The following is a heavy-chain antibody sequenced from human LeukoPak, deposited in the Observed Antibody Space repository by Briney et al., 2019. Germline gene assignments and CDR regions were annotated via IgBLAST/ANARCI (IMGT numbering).Heavy chain of an antibody. CDR3: AARSSDTAMVDYYYYCMDV. CDR1: GYTFTSYD. J-gene: IGHJ6*02. Sequence: GASVKVSCKASGYTFTSYDINWVRQATGQGLEWMGWMNPNSGNTGYAQKFQGRVTMTRNTSISTAYMELSSLRSEDTAVYYCAARSSDTAMVDYYYYCMDVWGQGTTVTVSS. CDR2: MNPNSGNT. D-gene: IGHD5-18*01. V-gene: IGHV1-8*01.